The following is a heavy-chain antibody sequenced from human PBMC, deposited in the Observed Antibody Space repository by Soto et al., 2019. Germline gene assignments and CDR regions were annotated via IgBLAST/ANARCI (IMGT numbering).Heavy chain of an antibody. J-gene: IGHJ4*02. CDR3: ARDRIAVAGTPLDY. CDR1: GFTFSRNT. CDR2: ISSGSTYI. Sequence: GGSLILSCAASGFTFSRNTMNWVRQAPGKGLEWVSSISSGSTYIYYTDSVKGRFTISRDNAKNSLYPQMNSLRAEDTAVYYCARDRIAVAGTPLDYWGQGSLVTVSS. V-gene: IGHV3-21*01. D-gene: IGHD6-19*01.